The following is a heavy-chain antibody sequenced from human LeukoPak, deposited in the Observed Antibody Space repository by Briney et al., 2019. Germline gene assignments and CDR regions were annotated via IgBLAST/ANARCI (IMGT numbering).Heavy chain of an antibody. Sequence: SETLSLTCAVYGGSFSGYYWSWIRQPPGKGLEWIGEINHSGSTNYNPSLKSRVTISVDTSKNQFSLKLSSVTAADTAVYYCARGPLKYYYGSGSDFDYSGQGTLVTVSS. CDR3: ARGPLKYYYGSGSDFDY. D-gene: IGHD3-10*01. V-gene: IGHV4-34*01. CDR2: INHSGST. CDR1: GGSFSGYY. J-gene: IGHJ4*02.